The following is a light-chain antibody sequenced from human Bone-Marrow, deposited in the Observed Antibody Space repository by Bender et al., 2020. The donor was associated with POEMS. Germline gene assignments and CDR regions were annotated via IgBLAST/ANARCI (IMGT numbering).Light chain of an antibody. V-gene: IGLV2-14*01. Sequence: QSALTQPASVSGSPGQSITISCSGTSSDVGGYNYVSWYQQHPGKAPKLMIYEVNNRPSGVSNRFSGSKSGNTASLTISGLQAEDEADYYCSSYTTFTTLVFGGGTKLTVL. CDR1: SSDVGGYNY. J-gene: IGLJ2*01. CDR3: SSYTTFTTLV. CDR2: EVN.